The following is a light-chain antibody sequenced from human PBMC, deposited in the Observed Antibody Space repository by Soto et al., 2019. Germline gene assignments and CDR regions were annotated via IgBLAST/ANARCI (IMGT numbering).Light chain of an antibody. CDR1: QSVSIN. CDR3: QQYSNWPQT. J-gene: IGKJ1*01. V-gene: IGKV3-15*01. CDR2: DAS. Sequence: EIVMTQSPATLSASPGESATLSCRASQSVSINLDWYHQKTGQAPRLLIYDASTRASGITARFSGSGSGTEFTLTISRLQSEDFAVYYCQQYSNWPQTFGQGTRVEIK.